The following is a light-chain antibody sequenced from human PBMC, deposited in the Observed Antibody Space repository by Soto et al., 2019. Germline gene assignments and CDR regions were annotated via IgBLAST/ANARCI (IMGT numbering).Light chain of an antibody. Sequence: EIVLTQSPATLSLSPGERATLSCRVSQSVSVSLAWYQQKPGQAPRLLIYDTSNRATGIPARFSGSGSGTDFTLTISSLEPEDFAVYYCQQRTNWAPWTFGQGTKVEIK. J-gene: IGKJ1*01. CDR2: DTS. CDR1: QSVSVS. V-gene: IGKV3-11*01. CDR3: QQRTNWAPWT.